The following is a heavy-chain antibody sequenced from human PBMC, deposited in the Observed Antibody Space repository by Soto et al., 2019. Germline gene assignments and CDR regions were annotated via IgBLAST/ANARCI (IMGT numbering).Heavy chain of an antibody. J-gene: IGHJ4*02. CDR2: ISHSGTV. V-gene: IGHV4-4*02. Sequence: PSETLSLTCDVSSVSITSSNWWTWVRQPPGKGLEWLGKISHSGTVNYNATLRSRVTISVDKPKNQLSLKLMSVTAADTAVYYCARDYDGFDYWGPGIRVTVSS. D-gene: IGHD3-16*01. CDR1: SVSITSSNW. CDR3: ARDYDGFDY.